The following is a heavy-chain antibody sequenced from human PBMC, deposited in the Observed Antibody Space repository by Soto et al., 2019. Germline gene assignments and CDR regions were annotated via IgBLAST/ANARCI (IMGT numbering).Heavy chain of an antibody. D-gene: IGHD3-16*02. CDR1: GKSFDNFA. V-gene: IGHV1-3*01. CDR3: ARATYDYIWGSYHPFDQ. Sequence: QVQLVQSGAEVKKPGASVRLSCKVSGKSFDNFAVHWVRQTPGQRPEWMGRINVGDDKTKYSEKFQGRVIVSYDTSATTAYMELRALSSEDTAVYYCARATYDYIWGSYHPFDQWAQGAPVTVAS. J-gene: IGHJ4*02. CDR2: INVGDDKT.